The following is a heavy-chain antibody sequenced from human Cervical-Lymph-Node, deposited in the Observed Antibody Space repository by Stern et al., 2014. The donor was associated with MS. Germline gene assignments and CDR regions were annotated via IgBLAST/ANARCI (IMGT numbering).Heavy chain of an antibody. J-gene: IGHJ4*02. CDR1: GFTFSSYS. D-gene: IGHD3-22*01. CDR2: ISSISSYI. Sequence: EVQLVESGGGLVKPGGSLRLSCAASGFTFSSYSMNWVRQAPGKWLGWVSAISSISSYIYYADSVKGRFTISRDNAKNSLYLQMNSLRAEDTAVYYCARDGGGDDSSGYYGDYFDYWGQGTLVTVSS. V-gene: IGHV3-21*01. CDR3: ARDGGGDDSSGYYGDYFDY.